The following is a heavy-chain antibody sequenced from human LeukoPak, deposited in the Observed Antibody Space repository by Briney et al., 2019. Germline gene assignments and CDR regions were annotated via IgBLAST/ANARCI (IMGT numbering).Heavy chain of an antibody. CDR3: ARAPDTAIPYYYMDV. V-gene: IGHV4-4*02. Sequence: PSGTLSLTCAVSGDSISRINWWTWVRLSPEKGLEWIGEIHHSGKTNYNPSLKSRVNISLDKSKNHFSLRVNSVVAADTAIYYCARAPDTAIPYYYMDVWGKGTTVTVSS. CDR2: IHHSGKT. CDR1: GDSISRINW. D-gene: IGHD5-18*01. J-gene: IGHJ6*03.